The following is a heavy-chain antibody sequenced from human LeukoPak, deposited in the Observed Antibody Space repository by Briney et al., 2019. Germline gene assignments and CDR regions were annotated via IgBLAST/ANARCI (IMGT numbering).Heavy chain of an antibody. CDR3: ATDSSSWLYYYYYYYMDV. D-gene: IGHD6-13*01. Sequence: ASVKVSCKVSGYTLTELSMHWVRQAPGKGLEWMGGFDPEDGETIYAQKFQGRVTITADKSTSTAYMELSSLRSEDTAVYYCATDSSSWLYYYYYYYMDVWGKGTTVTVSS. CDR2: FDPEDGET. J-gene: IGHJ6*03. CDR1: GYTLTELS. V-gene: IGHV1-24*01.